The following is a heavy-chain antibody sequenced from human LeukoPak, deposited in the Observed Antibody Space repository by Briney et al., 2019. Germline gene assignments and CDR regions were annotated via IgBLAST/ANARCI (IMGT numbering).Heavy chain of an antibody. CDR3: ARGYLVPAAKEPDY. Sequence: PGGSLRLSCAASGFTFDDYGMSCVRQAPGKGLEWVSGINWNGGSTGYADSVKGRFTISRDNAKNSLYLQMNSLRAEDTALYYCARGYLVPAAKEPDYWGQGTLVTVSS. D-gene: IGHD2-2*01. CDR1: GFTFDDYG. CDR2: INWNGGST. J-gene: IGHJ4*02. V-gene: IGHV3-20*04.